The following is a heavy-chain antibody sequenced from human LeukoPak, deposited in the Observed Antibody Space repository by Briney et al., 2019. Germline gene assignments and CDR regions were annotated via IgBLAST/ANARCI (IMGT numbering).Heavy chain of an antibody. CDR2: VYSSGST. CDR3: ARKGISAVAGAFDI. CDR1: GGSISSYY. J-gene: IGHJ3*02. V-gene: IGHV4-4*07. D-gene: IGHD6-19*01. Sequence: SXTLSLTCXVSGGSISSYYWSWIRQPAGKGLEWIGRVYSSGSTNYNPSLKSRVTLSVDTSKNQFSLKLASVTAADTAVYYCARKGISAVAGAFDIWGQGTMVTVSS.